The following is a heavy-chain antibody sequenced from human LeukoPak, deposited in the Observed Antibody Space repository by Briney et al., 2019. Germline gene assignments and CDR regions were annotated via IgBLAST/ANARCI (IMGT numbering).Heavy chain of an antibody. CDR3: ARAPQWLAFDY. J-gene: IGHJ4*02. Sequence: GGSLRLSCAASGFTVSSNYMSWVRQAPGKGLEWVSVIYNGGSTNYADSVKGRFTISRDYSKNTLYLQMNSLRAEDTAVYFCARAPQWLAFDYWGQGTLATVSS. CDR2: IYNGGST. V-gene: IGHV3-66*01. CDR1: GFTVSSNY. D-gene: IGHD6-19*01.